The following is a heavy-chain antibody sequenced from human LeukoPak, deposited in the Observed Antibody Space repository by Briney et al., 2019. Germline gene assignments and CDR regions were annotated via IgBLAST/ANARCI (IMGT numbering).Heavy chain of an antibody. Sequence: SVKVSCKASGGTFSSYANSLVRQAHGQGLEWMGGIIPIFGTANYAQKFQGRVTITADESTSTAYMELSSLRSEDTAVYYCARERGGGNIVVVPAAISCWFDPWGQGTLVTVSS. CDR1: GGTFSSYA. CDR3: ARERGGGNIVVVPAAISCWFDP. CDR2: IIPIFGTA. J-gene: IGHJ5*02. V-gene: IGHV1-69*01. D-gene: IGHD2-2*01.